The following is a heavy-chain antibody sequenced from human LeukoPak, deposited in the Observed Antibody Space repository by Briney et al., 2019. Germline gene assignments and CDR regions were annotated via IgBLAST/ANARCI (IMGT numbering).Heavy chain of an antibody. Sequence: ASVKVSCKASGYTFTSYYMHWVRQAPGQGLEWMGWINPNSGGTNYAQKFQGRVTMTRDTSISTAYMELSRLRSDDTAVYYCARPDTFDWLLYAGSAFDIWGQGTMVTVSS. CDR2: INPNSGGT. CDR3: ARPDTFDWLLYAGSAFDI. V-gene: IGHV1-2*02. CDR1: GYTFTSYY. D-gene: IGHD3-9*01. J-gene: IGHJ3*02.